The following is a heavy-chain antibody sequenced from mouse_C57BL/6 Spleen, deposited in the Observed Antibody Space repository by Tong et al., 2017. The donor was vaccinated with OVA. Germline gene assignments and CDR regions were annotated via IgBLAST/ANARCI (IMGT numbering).Heavy chain of an antibody. Sequence: EVQLQQSGAELVRPGALVKLSCKASGFNIKDYYMHWVKQRPEQGLEWIGWIDPENGNTIYDPKFQGKASITADTSSNTAYLQLSSLTSEDTAVYYCACTMIILFAYWGQGTLVTVSA. CDR1: GFNIKDYY. V-gene: IGHV14-1*02. CDR3: ACTMIILFAY. D-gene: IGHD2-4*01. J-gene: IGHJ3*01. CDR2: IDPENGNT.